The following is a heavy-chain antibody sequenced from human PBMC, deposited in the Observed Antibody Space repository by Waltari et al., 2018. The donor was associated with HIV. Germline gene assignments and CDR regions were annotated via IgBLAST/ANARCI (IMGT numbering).Heavy chain of an antibody. V-gene: IGHV4-38-2*02. Sequence: QVQLRESGPRLVQTLETLSLSCSVSGSSLVEGYCWAWIRKSPDVGLEWIATIYHNGGTDYNPSFGGRVTTSVDISRNRFSLRMTSMRATDTALYFCARDWGLSTGPFDFWGQGIHVTVSS. J-gene: IGHJ4*02. CDR3: ARDWGLSTGPFDF. CDR1: GSSLVEGYC. CDR2: IYHNGGT. D-gene: IGHD2-21*01.